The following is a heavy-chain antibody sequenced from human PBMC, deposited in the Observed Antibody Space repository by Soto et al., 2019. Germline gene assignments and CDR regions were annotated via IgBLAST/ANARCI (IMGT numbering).Heavy chain of an antibody. V-gene: IGHV3-23*01. J-gene: IGHJ4*02. CDR1: GFTFSSYA. Sequence: EVQLLESGGGLVQPGGSLRLSCAASGFTFSSYAMSWVRQAPGKGLEWVSGISGSGGSTYNADSVKGRFAISRDNSKNPAYLQKDSLRGGGTAIYYWARDRGIYSGCWSPGFWGQGTLVTVSS. CDR2: ISGSGGST. CDR3: ARDRGIYSGCWSPGF. D-gene: IGHD6-19*01.